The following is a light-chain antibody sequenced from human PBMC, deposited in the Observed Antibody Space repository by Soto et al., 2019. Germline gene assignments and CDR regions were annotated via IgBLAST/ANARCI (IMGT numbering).Light chain of an antibody. Sequence: QSALTQPPSVSGSPGQSVTISCTGTSSDFVGYNRVSWYQQPPGTAPKLMSYEVSKRPSGVPDCFSGSKSGNTASLTISGLQAEDEADYYCSLYTSEKAYVFGTGTKVTVL. CDR3: SLYTSEKAYV. V-gene: IGLV2-18*01. CDR2: EVS. CDR1: SSDFVGYNR. J-gene: IGLJ1*01.